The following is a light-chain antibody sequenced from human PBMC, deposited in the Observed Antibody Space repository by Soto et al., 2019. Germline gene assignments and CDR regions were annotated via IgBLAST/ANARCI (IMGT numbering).Light chain of an antibody. CDR2: VNSGGSH. V-gene: IGLV4-69*01. CDR3: QYWGTGSSIVV. J-gene: IGLJ7*01. CDR1: SGHSNYA. Sequence: QPVLTQSPSASASLGASVKLTCTLSSGHSNYAIAWHQQQPEKGPRYLMKVNSGGSHIKGDGIPDRFSGSSSGAERYLFISSLQSEDEADYYCQYWGTGSSIVVFGGGTQLTVL.